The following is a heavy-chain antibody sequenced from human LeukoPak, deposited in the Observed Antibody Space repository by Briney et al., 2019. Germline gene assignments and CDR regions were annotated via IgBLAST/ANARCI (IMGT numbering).Heavy chain of an antibody. D-gene: IGHD3-10*01. J-gene: IGHJ4*02. CDR3: ARDFSGEFDY. CDR2: ISGSGGST. V-gene: IGHV3-23*01. CDR1: GFTFSSYA. Sequence: GGSLRLSCAASGFTFSSYAMSWVRQAPGKGLEWVSAISGSGGSTYYADSVKGRFTISRDNAANSLFLQMNSLRPEDTAVYYCARDFSGEFDYWGQGTLVTVSS.